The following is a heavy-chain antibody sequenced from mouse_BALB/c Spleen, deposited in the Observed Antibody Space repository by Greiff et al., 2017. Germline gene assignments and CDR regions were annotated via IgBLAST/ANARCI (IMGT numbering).Heavy chain of an antibody. CDR3: TPHYYGSSYGY. V-gene: IGHV6-6*02. Sequence: EVKLMESGGGLVQPGGSMKLSCVASGFTFSNYWMNWVRQSPEKGLEWVAEIRLKSNNYATHYAESVKGRFTISRDDSKSSVYLQMNNLRAEDTGIYYCTPHYYGSSYGYWGQGTTLTVSS. CDR1: GFTFSNYW. CDR2: IRLKSNNYAT. D-gene: IGHD1-1*01. J-gene: IGHJ2*01.